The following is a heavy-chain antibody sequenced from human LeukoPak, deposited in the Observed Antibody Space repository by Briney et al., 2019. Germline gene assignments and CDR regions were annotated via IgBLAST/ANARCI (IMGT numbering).Heavy chain of an antibody. Sequence: GGSLRLSCAASGFTFSSYAMHWVRQAPGKGLEWVAVISYGGSNKYYADSVKGRFTISRDNSKNTLYLQMNSLRAEDTAVYYCARLDLVGATNYWGQGTLVTVSS. J-gene: IGHJ4*02. D-gene: IGHD1-26*01. CDR1: GFTFSSYA. CDR2: ISYGGSNK. CDR3: ARLDLVGATNY. V-gene: IGHV3-30-3*01.